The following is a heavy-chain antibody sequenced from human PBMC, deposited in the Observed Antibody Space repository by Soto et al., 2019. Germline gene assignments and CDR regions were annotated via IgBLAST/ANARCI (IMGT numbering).Heavy chain of an antibody. D-gene: IGHD6-6*01. Sequence: ASVKVSCKASGYTFTRYYMHWVRQAPGQGLAWMGWINPTSGGTNYAQKFQGRVTMTRDTSISTAYMELSRLRSDDTAVYYCARELEQLRFDPWGQGTLVTVSS. CDR1: GYTFTRYY. CDR3: ARELEQLRFDP. CDR2: INPTSGGT. V-gene: IGHV1-2*02. J-gene: IGHJ5*02.